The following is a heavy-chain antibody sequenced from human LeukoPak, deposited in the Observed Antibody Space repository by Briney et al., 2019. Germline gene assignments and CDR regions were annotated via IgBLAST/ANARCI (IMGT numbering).Heavy chain of an antibody. Sequence: GGSLRLSCAASGLTVSSHYMSWVRQAPGKGLEWVSVIYSGGSTYYAGSVKGRFTISRDNSKNSLYLQMNSLRTEDTALYYCAKGSRGMDVWGQGTTVTVSS. CDR3: AKGSRGMDV. V-gene: IGHV3-53*05. D-gene: IGHD6-6*01. J-gene: IGHJ6*02. CDR2: IYSGGST. CDR1: GLTVSSHY.